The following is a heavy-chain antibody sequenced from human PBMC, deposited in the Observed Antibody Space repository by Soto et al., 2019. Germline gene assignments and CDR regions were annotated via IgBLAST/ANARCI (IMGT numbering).Heavy chain of an antibody. J-gene: IGHJ4*02. CDR1: GYTFIGYY. V-gene: IGHV1-2*02. CDR3: SRARTNYYNTSDYDF. D-gene: IGHD3-22*01. Sequence: ASVKVSCKASGYTFIGYYMHWVRQAPGQGLEWMGWINPNSGDTNYAQKFQGRVTMTRDTSISTAYTELSRLRFDDTAVYYCSRARTNYYNTSDYDFWGQGTLVTVSS. CDR2: INPNSGDT.